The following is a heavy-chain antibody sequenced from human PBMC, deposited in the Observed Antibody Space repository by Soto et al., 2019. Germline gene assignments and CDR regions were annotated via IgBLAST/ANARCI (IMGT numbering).Heavy chain of an antibody. CDR2: ISGSGGTT. CDR3: ARLTDS. CDR1: GFTFSSSL. J-gene: IGHJ5*01. V-gene: IGHV3-23*01. Sequence: GGSLRLSCAASGFTFSSSLMSWVRQAPGKGLEWVSDISGSGGTTYYPDSVKGRFTITRDNSKNTLYLQMNSLRAEDTAIYYCARLTDSWGQGTLVTVSS. D-gene: IGHD3-16*01.